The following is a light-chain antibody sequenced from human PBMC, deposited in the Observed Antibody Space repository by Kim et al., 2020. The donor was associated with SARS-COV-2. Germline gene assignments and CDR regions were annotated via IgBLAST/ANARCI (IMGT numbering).Light chain of an antibody. CDR2: AAS. J-gene: IGKJ2*01. V-gene: IGKV3-20*01. CDR1: QSVTSTH. Sequence: LSPGDRATLSCRASQSVTSTHLGWLQQKPGQAPRLLIYAASSRATGIPDRFSGSGSGTDFTLTISRLEPEDFAVYYSQQYGSSPYTFGQGTKLEI. CDR3: QQYGSSPYT.